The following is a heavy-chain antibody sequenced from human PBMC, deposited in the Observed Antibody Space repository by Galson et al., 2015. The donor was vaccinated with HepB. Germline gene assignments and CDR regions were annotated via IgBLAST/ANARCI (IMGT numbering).Heavy chain of an antibody. CDR3: ASGPARYSGWYRGLPKFFQQ. D-gene: IGHD6-19*01. V-gene: IGHV3-15*01. Sequence: ASGFPFNNAWMTRVRQAPGMGLEWVGRIKSKTDGETTDYAAPVKGRFTISRDDSKNRLYLQMNSLRAEDTAVYYCASGPARYSGWYRGLPKFFQQWGQGTLVTVSS. CDR1: GFPFNNAW. CDR2: IKSKTDGETT. J-gene: IGHJ1*01.